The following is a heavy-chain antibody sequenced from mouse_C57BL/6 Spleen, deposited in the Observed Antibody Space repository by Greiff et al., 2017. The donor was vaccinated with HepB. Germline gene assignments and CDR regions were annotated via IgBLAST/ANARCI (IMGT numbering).Heavy chain of an antibody. D-gene: IGHD2-3*01. CDR2: IYPGDGDT. V-gene: IGHV1-82*01. Sequence: QVQLKQSGPELVKPGASVKISCKASGYAFSSSWMNWVKQRPGKGLEWIGRIYPGDGDTNYNGKFKGKATLAADKSSSTAYMQLSSLTPEDSAVYFCVIWLLRYYAMVYWGQGTSVTVAS. CDR1: GYAFSSSW. CDR3: VIWLLRYYAMVY. J-gene: IGHJ4*01.